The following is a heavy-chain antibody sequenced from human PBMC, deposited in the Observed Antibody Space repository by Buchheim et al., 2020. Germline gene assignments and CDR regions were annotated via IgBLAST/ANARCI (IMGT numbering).Heavy chain of an antibody. CDR2: ITSDSATI. D-gene: IGHD1-26*01. J-gene: IGHJ5*02. V-gene: IGHV3-48*02. Sequence: VQLVESGGALVQPGQSLRLSCEAPGIAFRGYSMNWVRQAPGRGLEWLSHITSDSATIYYADSVKGRFTVSRDNAKNSVFLEMNSLGDEDTGVYFCARSFSYWSGNWFDTWGQGT. CDR1: GIAFRGYS. CDR3: ARSFSYWSGNWFDT.